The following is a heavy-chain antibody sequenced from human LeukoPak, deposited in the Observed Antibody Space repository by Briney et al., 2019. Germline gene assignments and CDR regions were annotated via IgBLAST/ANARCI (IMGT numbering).Heavy chain of an antibody. V-gene: IGHV4-34*01. CDR2: INHRGST. Sequence: SETLSPTCSVYGGSFSGYFWTYIRQPPGKGLEWIGEINHRGSTSYNPSLTSRVTISRDTSKNQFSLRLTSVTAADTAVYYCARGSIYYGDSSAYFDYWGQGSLVTVSS. CDR1: GGSFSGYF. CDR3: ARGSIYYGDSSAYFDY. J-gene: IGHJ4*02. D-gene: IGHD3-22*01.